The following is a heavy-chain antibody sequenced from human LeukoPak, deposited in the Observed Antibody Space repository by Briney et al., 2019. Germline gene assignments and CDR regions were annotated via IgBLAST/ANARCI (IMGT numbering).Heavy chain of an antibody. J-gene: IGHJ4*02. V-gene: IGHV1-69*13. D-gene: IGHD2-15*01. CDR1: GGTFSSYA. CDR2: IIPIFGTA. Sequence: SVKVSCKASGGTFSSYAISWVRQAPGQGLEWMGGIIPIFGTANYAQKFQGRVTITADESTSTAYMELSSLRSEDTAVYYCARVVDNCSGGSCYSALFDYWGRGTLVTVSS. CDR3: ARVVDNCSGGSCYSALFDY.